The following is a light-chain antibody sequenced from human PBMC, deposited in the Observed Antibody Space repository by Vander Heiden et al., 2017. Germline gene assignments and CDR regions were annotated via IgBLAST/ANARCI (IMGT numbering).Light chain of an antibody. V-gene: IGKV1-27*01. CDR1: QGINNY. J-gene: IGKJ3*01. Sequence: IQITPSPSFLFASVGDRITITCRANQGINNYLAWYQQKPGKVPKLLIYAASTLQSQVPARFSGSGSGTDFTLTISSLQPEDVATYYCQKYNSALVFTFGPGTKVDIK. CDR3: QKYNSALVFT. CDR2: AAS.